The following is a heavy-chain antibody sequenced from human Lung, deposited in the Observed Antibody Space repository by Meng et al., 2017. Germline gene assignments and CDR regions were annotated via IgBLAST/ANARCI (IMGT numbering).Heavy chain of an antibody. Sequence: QVHLPQWGGGLCKPPATLPLTGGVSGGSFSDYDWSWIRPPPGKGLEWIGENNHSGSTNYNPSLESRATISVDTSQNNLSLKLSSVTAADSAVYYCARGPTTMAHDFDYWGQGTLVTVSS. CDR1: GGSFSDYD. J-gene: IGHJ4*02. D-gene: IGHD4-11*01. CDR2: NNHSGST. CDR3: ARGPTTMAHDFDY. V-gene: IGHV4-34*01.